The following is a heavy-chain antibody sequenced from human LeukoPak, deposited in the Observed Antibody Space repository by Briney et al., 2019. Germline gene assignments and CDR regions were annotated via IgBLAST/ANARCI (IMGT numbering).Heavy chain of an antibody. CDR2: INHSGST. Sequence: SETLSLTCAVYGGSFSGYYWSWIRQPPGKGLEWIGEINHSGSTNYNPSLKSRVTISVDTSKNQFSLKLSSVTAADTAVYYCARHHYYDSSGYYYHFDYWGQGTLVTVSS. V-gene: IGHV4-34*01. CDR1: GGSFSGYY. CDR3: ARHHYYDSSGYYYHFDY. J-gene: IGHJ4*02. D-gene: IGHD3-22*01.